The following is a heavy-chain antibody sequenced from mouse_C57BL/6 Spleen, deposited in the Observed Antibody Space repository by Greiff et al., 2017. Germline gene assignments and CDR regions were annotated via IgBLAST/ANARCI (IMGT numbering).Heavy chain of an antibody. CDR3: ARGMVTTTFDY. CDR1: GYTFTSYW. V-gene: IGHV1-50*01. D-gene: IGHD2-2*01. Sequence: QVQLQQPGAELVKPGASVKLSCKASGYTFTSYWMQWVKQRPGQGLEWIGEIDPSDSYTNYNQKFKGKATLTVDTSSSTAYMQRSSLTSEDSAVYYCARGMVTTTFDYWGQGTTLTVSS. CDR2: IDPSDSYT. J-gene: IGHJ2*01.